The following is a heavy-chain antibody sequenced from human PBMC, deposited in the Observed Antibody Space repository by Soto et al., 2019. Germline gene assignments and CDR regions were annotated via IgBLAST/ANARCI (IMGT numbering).Heavy chain of an antibody. Sequence: PSETLSLTCTVSGGSISSGDYYWXWIRQPPGKGLEWIGYIYYSGSTYYNPSLKSRVTISVDWSKNQFALELSSVTAADTAVYYCARESRSSPYDSRGYSQFCFRDLWGRGTLVTVSS. CDR1: GGSISSGDYY. CDR2: IYYSGST. V-gene: IGHV4-30-4*01. D-gene: IGHD3-22*01. CDR3: ARESRSSPYDSRGYSQFCFRDL. J-gene: IGHJ2*01.